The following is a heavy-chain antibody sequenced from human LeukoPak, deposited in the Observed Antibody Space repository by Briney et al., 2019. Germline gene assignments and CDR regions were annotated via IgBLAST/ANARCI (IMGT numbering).Heavy chain of an antibody. V-gene: IGHV1-8*01. CDR3: ARFYDFWSGYSETVYGMDV. CDR1: GYTFTSYD. J-gene: IGHJ6*02. CDR2: MNPNSGNT. D-gene: IGHD3-3*01. Sequence: EASVKVSCKASGYTFTSYDINWVRQATGQGLEWMGWMNPNSGNTGYAQKFQGRVTMTRNTSISTAYMELSSLRSEDTAVYYCARFYDFWSGYSETVYGMDVWGQGTTVTVSS.